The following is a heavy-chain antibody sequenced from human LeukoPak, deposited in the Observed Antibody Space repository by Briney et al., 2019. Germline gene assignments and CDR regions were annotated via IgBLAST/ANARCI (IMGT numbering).Heavy chain of an antibody. J-gene: IGHJ5*02. CDR2: VFYRGST. Sequence: PSETLSLTCSVSGGSLSPYYWSWIRQPPGKGLEWIGFVFYRGSTNYNPSLKSRVTISVDTSKNQFSLKVTSVTAADTAIYYCARPQLEAGRLWCLDPVGQGTLVTVSS. D-gene: IGHD4/OR15-4a*01. CDR1: GGSLSPYY. V-gene: IGHV4-59*01. CDR3: ARPQLEAGRLWCLDP.